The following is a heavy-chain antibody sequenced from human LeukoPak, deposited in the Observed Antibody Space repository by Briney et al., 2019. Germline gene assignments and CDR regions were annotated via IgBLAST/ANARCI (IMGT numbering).Heavy chain of an antibody. CDR3: ARHFYCSSTSCYGRRWFDP. V-gene: IGHV4-38-2*02. Sequence: SETLSLTCTVSGYSISSGYYWSWIRQPPGKGLEWIGEINHSGSTNYNPSLKSRVTISVDTSKNQFSLKLSSVTAADTAVYYCARHFYCSSTSCYGRRWFDPWGQGTLVTVSS. D-gene: IGHD2-2*01. CDR1: GYSISSGYY. J-gene: IGHJ5*02. CDR2: INHSGST.